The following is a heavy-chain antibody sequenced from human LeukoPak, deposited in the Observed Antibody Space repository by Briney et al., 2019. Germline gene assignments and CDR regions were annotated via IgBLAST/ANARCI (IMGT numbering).Heavy chain of an antibody. V-gene: IGHV4-59*08. D-gene: IGHD5-18*01. Sequence: PSETLSLTCTVSGGFLSSYYWSWIRQPPGKGLEWIGNVNYSGSTNHSPSLKSRVTISVDTSKNQLSLRLSSVTAADTAVYYCARRRYSYGFNYGMDVWGQGTTVTVSS. CDR3: ARRRYSYGFNYGMDV. CDR2: VNYSGST. J-gene: IGHJ6*02. CDR1: GGFLSSYY.